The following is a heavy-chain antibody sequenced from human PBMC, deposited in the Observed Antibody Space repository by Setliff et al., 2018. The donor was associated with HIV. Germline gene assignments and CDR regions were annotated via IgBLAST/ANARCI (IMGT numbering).Heavy chain of an antibody. CDR2: INHSGST. J-gene: IGHJ4*02. Sequence: SETLSLTCAVYGGSFSGFYWNWIRQPPGKGLEWIGEINHSGSTNYNPSLKSRVTMSVDTSKNQFSLRLSSVIAADTAVYYCARGPPGSSIGWYVGYWGQGTLVTVS. CDR1: GGSFSGFY. CDR3: ARGPPGSSIGWYVGY. V-gene: IGHV4-34*01. D-gene: IGHD6-19*01.